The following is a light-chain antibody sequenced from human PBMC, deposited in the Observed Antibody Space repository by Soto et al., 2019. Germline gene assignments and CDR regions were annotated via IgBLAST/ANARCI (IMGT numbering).Light chain of an antibody. J-gene: IGKJ1*01. CDR1: QRVSRN. CDR3: QQYNNWPPWT. CDR2: DAS. Sequence: EIVMTQSPATLSVSPGERATLSCRASQRVSRNLAWYQQKPCQAPRLLIYDASTLATGIPDRFSGSGSETEFTLTISSLQSEDYAIYYCQQYNNWPPWTFGQGTKVEIK. V-gene: IGKV3-15*01.